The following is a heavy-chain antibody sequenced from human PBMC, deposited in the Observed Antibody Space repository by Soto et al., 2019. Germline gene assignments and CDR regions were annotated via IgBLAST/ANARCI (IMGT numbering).Heavy chain of an antibody. CDR1: GGSFSGYY. V-gene: IGHV4-34*01. CDR2: INHSGST. Sequence: QVQLQQWGAGLLKPSETLSLTCAVYGGSFSGYYWCWIRQPPGKGLEWNGEINHSGSTNYNPSLKSRVNISVHTSKNQFSLKLSSVTAAATAVYYGARGVGMAAAGGKRFFDYWGQGTLVTVSS. D-gene: IGHD6-13*01. J-gene: IGHJ4*02. CDR3: ARGVGMAAAGGKRFFDY.